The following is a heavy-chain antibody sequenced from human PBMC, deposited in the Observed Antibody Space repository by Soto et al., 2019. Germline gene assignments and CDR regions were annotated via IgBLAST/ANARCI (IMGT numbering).Heavy chain of an antibody. D-gene: IGHD2-2*02. CDR2: IIPIFGIA. CDR1: GYTFSSYS. V-gene: IGHV1-69*04. Sequence: SVKVSCKASGYTFSSYSISWVRQAPGQGLEWMGRIIPIFGIANYAQKFQGRVTITADNSTSTAYMELSSLRSEDTAVYYCAREVRGRALGYCISTSCHNAMEVWGQGTTVTVSS. J-gene: IGHJ6*02. CDR3: AREVRGRALGYCISTSCHNAMEV.